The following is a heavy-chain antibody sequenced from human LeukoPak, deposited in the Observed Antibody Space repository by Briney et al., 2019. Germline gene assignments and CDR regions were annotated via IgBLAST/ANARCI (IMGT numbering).Heavy chain of an antibody. CDR3: TTDQAVAALPLFAY. CDR1: KFTFSNAW. Sequence: KPGGSLRLSCVASKFTFSNAWLGWVRQAPGKGLEWVGRIKSKTNGGTTDYAAPVKGRFTISRDDSENMLYLQMNSLKTEDSAMYYCTTDQAVAALPLFAYWGQGTLVTVSS. J-gene: IGHJ4*02. D-gene: IGHD6-6*01. V-gene: IGHV3-15*01. CDR2: IKSKTNGGTT.